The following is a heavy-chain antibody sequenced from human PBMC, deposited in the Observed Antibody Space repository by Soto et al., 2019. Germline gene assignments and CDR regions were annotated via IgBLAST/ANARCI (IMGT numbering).Heavy chain of an antibody. J-gene: IGHJ4*02. CDR1: GFTFSSYG. D-gene: IGHD2-15*01. V-gene: IGHV3-33*01. Sequence: QVQLVESGGGVVQPGRSLRLSCAASGFTFSSYGMHWVRQAPGKGLEWVAVIWYDGSNKYYADSVQGRFTISRDNSKNTLYLKMNSLRAEDTAVYYCAREYCSGGSCSSPFDYWGQGTLVTVSS. CDR3: AREYCSGGSCSSPFDY. CDR2: IWYDGSNK.